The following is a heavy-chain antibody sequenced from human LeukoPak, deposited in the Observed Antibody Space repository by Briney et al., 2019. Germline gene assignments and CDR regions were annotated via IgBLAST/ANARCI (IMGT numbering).Heavy chain of an antibody. J-gene: IGHJ4*02. CDR3: ARELDYYDSSHY. Sequence: ASVKVSCKASGYTFTSYYMHWVRQAPGQGVEWMGIINPSGGSTSYAQKFQGRVTMTRDTSPSTVYMEPSSLRSEDTAVYYCARELDYYDSSHYWGQGTLVTVSS. CDR2: INPSGGST. V-gene: IGHV1-46*01. D-gene: IGHD3-22*01. CDR1: GYTFTSYY.